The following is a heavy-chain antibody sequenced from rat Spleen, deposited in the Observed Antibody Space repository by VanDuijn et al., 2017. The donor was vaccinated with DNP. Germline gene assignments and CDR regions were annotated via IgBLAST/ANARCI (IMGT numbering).Heavy chain of an antibody. J-gene: IGHJ2*01. CDR2: ISTSGGST. CDR3: AKAGGYSPWYFDY. D-gene: IGHD1-11*01. V-gene: IGHV5S11*01. CDR1: GFTFSNSD. Sequence: EVQLVESGGGLVQPGGSLKLSCAASGFTFSNSDMAWVRQAPTKGLEWVASISTSGGSTYYRDSVKGRFTISRDDAKSTLYLQMDSLRSEETATYYCAKAGGYSPWYFDYWGQGVMVTVSS.